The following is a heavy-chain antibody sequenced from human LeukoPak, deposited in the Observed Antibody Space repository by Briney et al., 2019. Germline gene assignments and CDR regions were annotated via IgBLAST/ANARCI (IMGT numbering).Heavy chain of an antibody. CDR2: IYSGGST. Sequence: GGSLRLSCAASGFTVSSNYMSWVRQAPGKGVEWVSVIYSGGSTYYSDSVKGRFTISRDNSKNTLYLQMNSLRDEDTALYYCAIHGGGTIRIEAFDVWGQGTMVTISS. CDR3: AIHGGGTIRIEAFDV. D-gene: IGHD3-3*01. V-gene: IGHV3-66*01. J-gene: IGHJ3*01. CDR1: GFTVSSNY.